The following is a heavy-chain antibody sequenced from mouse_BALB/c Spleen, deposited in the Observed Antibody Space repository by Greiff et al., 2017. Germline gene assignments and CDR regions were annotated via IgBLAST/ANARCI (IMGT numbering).Heavy chain of an antibody. CDR1: GFTFSSYA. V-gene: IGHV5-6-5*01. CDR2: ISSGGST. Sequence: EVQVVESGGGLVKPGGSLKLSCAASGFTFSSYAMSWVRQTPETRLEWVASISSGGSTYYPDSVKGRFTISRDNARNILYLQMSSLRSEDTAMYYCARDEEGFAYWGQGTLVTVSA. CDR3: ARDEEGFAY. J-gene: IGHJ3*01.